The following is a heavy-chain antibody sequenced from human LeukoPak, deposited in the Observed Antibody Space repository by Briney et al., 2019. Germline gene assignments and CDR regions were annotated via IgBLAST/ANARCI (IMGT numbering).Heavy chain of an antibody. D-gene: IGHD1-1*01. Sequence: PSDTLSLTCSVSGRSISIYYWNWTRHTPGKGLQWIGYTHSSGSTNYNPSLKGRVPISEEPSKNHSSPKMSSVTAADTALYYCARGNAYNWRFDFWGQGTLGTVSS. V-gene: IGHV4-59*07. CDR3: ARGNAYNWRFDF. J-gene: IGHJ4*02. CDR2: THSSGST. CDR1: GRSISIYY.